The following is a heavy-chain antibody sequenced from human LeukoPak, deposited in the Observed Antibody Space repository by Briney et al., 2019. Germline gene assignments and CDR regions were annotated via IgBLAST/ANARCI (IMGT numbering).Heavy chain of an antibody. CDR1: GDTFSSYT. CDR2: IIPIFGTA. Sequence: ASVKVSCKSSGDTFSSYTINWVRQAPGQGLEWMGGIIPIFGTANYAQRFQGRVTITADESTYTAYMHLSSLRSDDTAVYYCARAIEVGAMTPFDYWGQGTLVPVSS. CDR3: ARAIEVGAMTPFDY. J-gene: IGHJ4*02. D-gene: IGHD1-26*01. V-gene: IGHV1-69*13.